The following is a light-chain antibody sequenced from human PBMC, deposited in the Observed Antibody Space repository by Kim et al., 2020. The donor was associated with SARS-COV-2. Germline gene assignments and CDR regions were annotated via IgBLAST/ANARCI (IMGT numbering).Light chain of an antibody. J-gene: IGLJ2*01. CDR2: QNT. CDR3: QAWDSSTVV. V-gene: IGLV3-1*01. Sequence: ASPGQTASIACSGDKLGDKYVCWYQQRPGQSPVLVIYQNTKRPSGIPERFSGSNSGNTATLTIRGTQAMDEADYYCQAWDSSTVVFGGGTKVTVL. CDR1: KLGDKY.